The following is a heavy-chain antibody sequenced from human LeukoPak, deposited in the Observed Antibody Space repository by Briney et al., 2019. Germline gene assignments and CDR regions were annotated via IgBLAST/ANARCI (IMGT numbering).Heavy chain of an antibody. Sequence: GASVKVSCKASGYTFTSYYMHWVRQAPGQGLEWMGIINPSGGSTSYAQKFQGRVTMTRDTSTSTVYMELSSLRSEDTAVYYCARGPWGIAAAGPNKDFQLWGQGTLVTVSS. CDR3: ARGPWGIAAAGPNKDFQL. CDR2: INPSGGST. D-gene: IGHD6-13*01. J-gene: IGHJ1*01. V-gene: IGHV1-46*01. CDR1: GYTFTSYY.